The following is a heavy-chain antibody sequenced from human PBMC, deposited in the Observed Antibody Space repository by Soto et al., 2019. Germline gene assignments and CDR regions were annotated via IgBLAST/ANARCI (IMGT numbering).Heavy chain of an antibody. CDR1: GFTFSDYY. D-gene: IGHD3-3*01. CDR2: ISNSGTTI. CDR3: ARVPVLRFLEENYFDY. Sequence: QVQLVESGGGLVKPGGSLRLSCAASGFTFSDYYMSWIRQAPGKGLEWVSYISNSGTTINYADSVKGRITISRDNAKKSLYLQMNSLRAEDTAVYYCARVPVLRFLEENYFDYWGQGTLVTVSS. J-gene: IGHJ4*02. V-gene: IGHV3-11*01.